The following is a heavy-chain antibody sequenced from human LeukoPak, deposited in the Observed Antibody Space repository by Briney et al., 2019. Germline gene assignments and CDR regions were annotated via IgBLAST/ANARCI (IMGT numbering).Heavy chain of an antibody. V-gene: IGHV3-23*01. J-gene: IGHJ4*02. CDR3: AKNDYDFWSGYYTCVDY. D-gene: IGHD3-3*01. CDR1: GFTFSSYA. CDR2: ISGSGGST. Sequence: GGSLRLSCAASGFTFSSYAMSWVRQAPGKGLEWASAISGSGGSTYYADSVKGRFTISRDNSKNTLYLQMNSLRAEDTAVYYCAKNDYDFWSGYYTCVDYWGQGTLVTVSS.